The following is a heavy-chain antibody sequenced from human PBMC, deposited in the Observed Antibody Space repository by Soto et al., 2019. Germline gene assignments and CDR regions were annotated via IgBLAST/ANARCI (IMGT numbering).Heavy chain of an antibody. CDR3: ARAEEDIVVVVAATSGVYYFDY. J-gene: IGHJ4*02. Sequence: ASVKVSCKASGYTFTSYGISWVRRAPGQGLEWMGWISAYNGNTNYAQKLQGRVTMTTDTSTSTAYMELRSLRSDDTAVYYCARAEEDIVVVVAATSGVYYFDYWGQGTLVTVSS. V-gene: IGHV1-18*01. D-gene: IGHD2-15*01. CDR1: GYTFTSYG. CDR2: ISAYNGNT.